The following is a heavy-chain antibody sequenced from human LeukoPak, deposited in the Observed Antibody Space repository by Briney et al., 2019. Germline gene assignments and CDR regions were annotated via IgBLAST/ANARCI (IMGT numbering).Heavy chain of an antibody. J-gene: IGHJ6*02. CDR3: AKETAAGTLHYYYYYGMDV. D-gene: IGHD6-13*01. CDR1: GFTFSSYG. V-gene: IGHV3-33*06. CDR2: IWYDGSNK. Sequence: PGRSLRLSCAASGFTFSSYGMHWVRQAPGKGLEWVAVIWYDGSNKYYADSVKGRFTICRDNSKNTLYLQMNSLRAEDTAVYYCAKETAAGTLHYYYYYGMDVWGQGTTVTVSS.